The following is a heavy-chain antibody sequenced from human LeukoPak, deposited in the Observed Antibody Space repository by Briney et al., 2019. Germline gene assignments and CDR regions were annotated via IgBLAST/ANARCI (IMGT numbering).Heavy chain of an antibody. Sequence: ASVKVSCKASGYTFTSYGISWVRQAPGQGLEWMGWISAYNGNTNYAQKLQGRVTMTTDTSTSTAYMELSSLRSEDTAVYYCARGLAAAGTVRFDYWGQGTLVTVSS. D-gene: IGHD6-13*01. CDR3: ARGLAAAGTVRFDY. J-gene: IGHJ4*02. CDR2: ISAYNGNT. V-gene: IGHV1-18*01. CDR1: GYTFTSYG.